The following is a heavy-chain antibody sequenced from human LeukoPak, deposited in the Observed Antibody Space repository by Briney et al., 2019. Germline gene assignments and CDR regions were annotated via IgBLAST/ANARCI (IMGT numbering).Heavy chain of an antibody. J-gene: IGHJ5*02. V-gene: IGHV3-21*01. CDR1: GFTFSSYS. D-gene: IGHD3-10*01. CDR3: ARPSGRGFDP. CDR2: ISSSSSYI. Sequence: GGSLRLSCAVSGFTFSSYSMNWVRQAPGKGLEWVSSISSSSSYIYYADSVKGRFTISRDNAKNSLYLQMNSLRAEDTAVYYCARPSGRGFDPWGQGTLVTVSS.